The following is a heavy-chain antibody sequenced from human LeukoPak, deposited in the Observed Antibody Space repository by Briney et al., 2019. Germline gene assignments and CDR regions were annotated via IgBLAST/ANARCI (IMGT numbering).Heavy chain of an antibody. CDR3: ARWGGTRQYYFDY. D-gene: IGHD3-16*01. CDR1: GFIFSDYG. J-gene: IGHJ4*02. CDR2: TRFDGSIK. V-gene: IGHV3-33*01. Sequence: PGRSLRLSCAVSGFIFSDYGFHWVRQAPGKGLEWVAVTRFDGSIKQYADSVKGRFTISRDDSKNTLYLQMNCLKSEDTAVYDCARWGGTRQYYFDYWGQGTLVTVSS.